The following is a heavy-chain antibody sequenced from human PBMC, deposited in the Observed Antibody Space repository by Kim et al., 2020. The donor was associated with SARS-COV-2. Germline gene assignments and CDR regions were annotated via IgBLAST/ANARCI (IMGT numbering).Heavy chain of an antibody. CDR3: ARRVVADAFDI. V-gene: IGHV3-11*03. D-gene: IGHD3-22*01. Sequence: TNCAAAVKGRLTISRDNAETSRYLQMSSLRVDDTAIYYCARRVVADAFDIWGQGTLVTVSS. J-gene: IGHJ3*02. CDR2: T.